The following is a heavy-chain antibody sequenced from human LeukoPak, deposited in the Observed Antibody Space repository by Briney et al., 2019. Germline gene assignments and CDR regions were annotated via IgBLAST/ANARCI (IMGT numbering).Heavy chain of an antibody. CDR2: MNPKSGNT. CDR1: GYTFTNYD. J-gene: IGHJ5*02. Sequence: ASVKVSCKASGYTFTNYDINWVRHASGQGPEWMGWMNPKSGNTGYAQKLQGRVTMTRNTSISTAYMELSSLRSDDTAVYYCARDQDIVVVVAALRQREMGGFDPWGQGTLVTVSS. D-gene: IGHD2-15*01. V-gene: IGHV1-8*01. CDR3: ARDQDIVVVVAALRQREMGGFDP.